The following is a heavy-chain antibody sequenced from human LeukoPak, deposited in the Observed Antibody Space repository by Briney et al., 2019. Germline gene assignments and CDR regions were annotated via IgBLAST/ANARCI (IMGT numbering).Heavy chain of an antibody. CDR1: GYTFTGYY. Sequence: ASVKVSCKASGYTFTGYYMHWARQAPGKGLEWMGWINPKSGGTKYAQKFQGRVTMTRDTSITTTYMDLSRLKFDDTAVYYCARVWGKTFYDVLPDSLVNWSFDYWGQGTLVTVSS. J-gene: IGHJ4*02. CDR2: INPKSGGT. CDR3: ARVWGKTFYDVLPDSLVNWSFDY. D-gene: IGHD3-9*01. V-gene: IGHV1-2*02.